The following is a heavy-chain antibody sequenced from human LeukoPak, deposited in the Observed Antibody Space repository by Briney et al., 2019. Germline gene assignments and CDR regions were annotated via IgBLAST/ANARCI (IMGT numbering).Heavy chain of an antibody. CDR2: IYYSGST. J-gene: IGHJ5*02. V-gene: IGHV4-39*07. CDR3: ATYYYDSSGYSHKDNWFDP. D-gene: IGHD3-22*01. CDR1: GGSISSSSYY. Sequence: SETLSLTCTVSGGSISSSSYYWGWIRQPPGKGLEWIGSIYYSGSTYYNPSLKSRVTISVDTSKNQFSLKLSSVTAADTAVYYCATYYYDSSGYSHKDNWFDPWGQGTLVTVSS.